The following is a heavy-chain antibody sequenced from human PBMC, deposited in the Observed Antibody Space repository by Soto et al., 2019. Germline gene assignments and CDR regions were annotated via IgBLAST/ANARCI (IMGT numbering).Heavy chain of an antibody. J-gene: IGHJ4*02. CDR2: ISGSGGST. Sequence: GGSLRLSCAASGFTFSSYAMSWVRQAPGKGLEWVSAISGSGGSTYYADSVKGRFTISRDNSKNTLYLQMNSLRAEDTAVYYCAKLLLGYCSGGSCSGFDYWGQGTMVTVSS. D-gene: IGHD2-15*01. CDR1: GFTFSSYA. CDR3: AKLLLGYCSGGSCSGFDY. V-gene: IGHV3-23*01.